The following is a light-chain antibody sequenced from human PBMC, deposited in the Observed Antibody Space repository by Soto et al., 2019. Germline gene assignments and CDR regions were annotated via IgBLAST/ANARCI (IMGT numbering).Light chain of an antibody. Sequence: EIVLTQSPGTLSLSPGERATLSCRASQSVSYYLAWYQQKPGQAPRLLIYDASSRATGVPDRFSGSGSGTEFTLTISSLQPEDSATYYCLQDFSYPRTFGQGTKVDIK. CDR2: DAS. CDR1: QSVSYY. J-gene: IGKJ1*01. V-gene: IGKV3-11*01. CDR3: LQDFSYPRT.